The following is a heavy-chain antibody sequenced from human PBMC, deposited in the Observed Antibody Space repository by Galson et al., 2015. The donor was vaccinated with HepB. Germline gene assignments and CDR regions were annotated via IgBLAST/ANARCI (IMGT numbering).Heavy chain of an antibody. J-gene: IGHJ5*02. CDR1: GFTFSSYN. D-gene: IGHD2-2*01. CDR2: ISSSSSYI. V-gene: IGHV3-21*01. CDR3: ARIYCSSTSCYLGSFDP. Sequence: SLRLSCAASGFTFSSYNVNWVRQAPGKGLEWVSSISSSSSYIHYADSVKGRFTISRDNAKNSLYLQMNSLRAEDTAVYYCARIYCSSTSCYLGSFDPWGQGTLVTVSS.